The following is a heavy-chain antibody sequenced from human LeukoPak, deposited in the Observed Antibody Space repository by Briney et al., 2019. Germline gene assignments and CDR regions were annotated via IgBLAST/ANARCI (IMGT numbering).Heavy chain of an antibody. D-gene: IGHD6-19*01. J-gene: IGHJ6*03. CDR1: GGSISSSSYY. CDR3: ARQGWHSSGWFGGHNDYYYMDV. V-gene: IGHV4-39*01. Sequence: PSETLSLTCTVSGGSISSSSYYWGWIRQPPGKGLEWIGSIYYSGSTYYNPSLKSRVTISVDTSKNQFSLQLSSVTAAATASSSCARQGWHSSGWFGGHNDYYYMDVCGKGTTVTVSS. CDR2: IYYSGST.